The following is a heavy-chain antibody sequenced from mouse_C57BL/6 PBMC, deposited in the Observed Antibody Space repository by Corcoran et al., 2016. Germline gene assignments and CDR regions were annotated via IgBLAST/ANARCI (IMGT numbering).Heavy chain of an antibody. CDR2: IYPRSGNT. CDR1: GYTFTSYG. J-gene: IGHJ4*01. D-gene: IGHD2-3*01. CDR3: SSIYDGSPPDY. V-gene: IGHV1-81*01. Sequence: QVKLQQSGAELARPGASVKLSCKDSGYTFTSYGISWVKQRTGQGLEWIGEIYPRSGNTYYNEQFKGKDTLTADKSYSTAYMELRSLTYEDSAVYFCSSIYDGSPPDYWGQGTSVAVSS.